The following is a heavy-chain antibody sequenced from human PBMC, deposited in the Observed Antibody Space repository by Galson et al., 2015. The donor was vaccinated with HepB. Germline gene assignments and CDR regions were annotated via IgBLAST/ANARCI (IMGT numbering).Heavy chain of an antibody. V-gene: IGHV3-53*01. Sequence: SLRLSCAASGFSVSGSYMNWVRLAPGLGLEWVSVIYHSNIIDYADSVKGRFTISRDNSKNTVYLHLNSLRAEDTAVYYCARGHYDSGGYITWAFDIWGQGTVVTVSS. CDR1: GFSVSGSY. J-gene: IGHJ3*02. D-gene: IGHD3-22*01. CDR2: IYHSNII. CDR3: ARGHYDSGGYITWAFDI.